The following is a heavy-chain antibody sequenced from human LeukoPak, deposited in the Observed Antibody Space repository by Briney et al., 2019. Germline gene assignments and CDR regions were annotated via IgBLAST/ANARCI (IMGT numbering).Heavy chain of an antibody. CDR2: IYKSGST. Sequence: SETLSLTCTVAGGSISSYYWSWIRQPPGKGLEWIGYIYKSGSTNYTPSLKSRVTISVDTSKNQFSLKLSSVTAADTAVYYCARGRDSYDSSSFFDYSGQGTLVTVSS. D-gene: IGHD3-22*01. CDR3: ARGRDSYDSSSFFDY. J-gene: IGHJ4*02. CDR1: GGSISSYY. V-gene: IGHV4-59*01.